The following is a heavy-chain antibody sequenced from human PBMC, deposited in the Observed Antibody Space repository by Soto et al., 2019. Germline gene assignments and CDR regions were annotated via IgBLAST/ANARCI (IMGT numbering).Heavy chain of an antibody. V-gene: IGHV1-2*04. J-gene: IGHJ5*02. Sequence: ASVKVSCKAAGYTFTGYYMHWVRQAPGQGLEWMGWINPNSGGTNYAQKFQGWVTMTRDTSISTAYMELSRLRSDDTAVYYCARSIAVAGRNWFDPWGPGTLVTVYS. CDR2: INPNSGGT. D-gene: IGHD6-19*01. CDR3: ARSIAVAGRNWFDP. CDR1: GYTFTGYY.